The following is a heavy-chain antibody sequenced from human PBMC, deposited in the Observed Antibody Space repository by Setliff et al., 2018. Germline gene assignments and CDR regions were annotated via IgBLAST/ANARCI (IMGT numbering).Heavy chain of an antibody. CDR1: GGTFGSSA. V-gene: IGHV1-69*13. CDR2: IIPMFDTG. Sequence: SVKVSCKASGGTFGSSALSWVRQAPGQGLEWMGGIIPMFDTGIYAEKFQGRVTLSADESTSTVYMELTRLRPEDTAIYYCARDKADYYDRSGYSGASDVWSQGTMVTVSS. CDR3: ARDKADYYDRSGYSGASDV. J-gene: IGHJ3*01. D-gene: IGHD3-22*01.